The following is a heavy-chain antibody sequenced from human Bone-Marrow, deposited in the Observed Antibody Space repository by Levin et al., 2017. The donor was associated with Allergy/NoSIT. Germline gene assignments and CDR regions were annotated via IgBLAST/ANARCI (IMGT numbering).Heavy chain of an antibody. CDR3: ARVGGSGFVVVHVSGYWYFDL. CDR2: ITSSSSYM. Sequence: GPQAPGNGLEWVSSITSSSSYMYYADSVKGRFTISRDNAKNSLYLQMNSLRAEDTAVYYCARVGGSGFVVVHVSGYWYFDLWGRGTLVTVSS. D-gene: IGHD2-2*01. V-gene: IGHV3-21*01. J-gene: IGHJ2*01.